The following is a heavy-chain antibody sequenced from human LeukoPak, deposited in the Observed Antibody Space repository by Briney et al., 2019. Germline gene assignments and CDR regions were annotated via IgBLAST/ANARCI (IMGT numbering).Heavy chain of an antibody. D-gene: IGHD3-22*01. V-gene: IGHV4-30-4*08. CDR3: ARGYYYDSSGSFDY. CDR1: GGSISNGDYY. J-gene: IGHJ4*02. Sequence: PSETLSLTCTVSGGSISNGDYYWSWIRQPPGKGLEWIGYIYYSGSTYYNPSLKSRVTISVDTSKNQFSLKLSSVTAADTAVYYCARGYYYDSSGSFDYWGQGTLVTVSS. CDR2: IYYSGST.